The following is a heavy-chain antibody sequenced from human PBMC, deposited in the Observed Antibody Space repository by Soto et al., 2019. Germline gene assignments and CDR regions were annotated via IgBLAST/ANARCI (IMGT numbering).Heavy chain of an antibody. Sequence: GGSLRLSCAASGFTFSSYGMHWVRQAPGKGLEWVAVISYDGSNKYYADSVKGRFTISRDNSKNTLYLQMNSLRAEDTAVYYCAKDDSLLVAVAGPPDYWGQGTLVTVSS. CDR3: AKDDSLLVAVAGPPDY. CDR1: GFTFSSYG. CDR2: ISYDGSNK. V-gene: IGHV3-30*18. J-gene: IGHJ4*02. D-gene: IGHD6-19*01.